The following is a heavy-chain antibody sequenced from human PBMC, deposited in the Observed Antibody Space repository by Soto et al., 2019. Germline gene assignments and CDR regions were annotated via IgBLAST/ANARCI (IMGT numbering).Heavy chain of an antibody. Sequence: PGGSLRLCCAASGFTFSSYSMNWVRKAPGKGLEWVSSISSSSSYIYYADSVKGRFTISRDNAKNSLYLQMNSLRAEDTAVYYCARDQPEYSYGYGLGYWGQGT. V-gene: IGHV3-21*01. CDR3: ARDQPEYSYGYGLGY. D-gene: IGHD5-18*01. J-gene: IGHJ4*02. CDR2: ISSSSSYI. CDR1: GFTFSSYS.